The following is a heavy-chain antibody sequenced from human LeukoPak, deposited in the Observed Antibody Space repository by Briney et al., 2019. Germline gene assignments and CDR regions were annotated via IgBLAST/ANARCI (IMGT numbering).Heavy chain of an antibody. CDR3: AKDIQGVLWFGE. Sequence: GGSLRLSCAASGFTFSSSAMSWVRQAPGKGLEWVSSITGSGVSTYYVDSVKGRFTISRDNSKNTLYLQMNSLRAEDTAVYYCAKDIQGVLWFGEWGQGTLVTASS. CDR1: GFTFSSSA. V-gene: IGHV3-23*01. CDR2: ITGSGVST. D-gene: IGHD3-10*01. J-gene: IGHJ4*02.